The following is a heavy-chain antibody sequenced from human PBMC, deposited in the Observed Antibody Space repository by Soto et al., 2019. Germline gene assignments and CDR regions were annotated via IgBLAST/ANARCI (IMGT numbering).Heavy chain of an antibody. CDR1: GYTFTSYA. CDR3: AKNGQPPYYYYGLDV. CDR2: ISAYNGNT. J-gene: IGHJ6*02. D-gene: IGHD2-8*01. Sequence: QVQLVQSGAEVKKPGASVKVSCKASGYTFTSYAISWVRQAPGQGLEWMGWISAYNGNTNYAQKLQGRVTMTTDTSTTTAYMELRSLTSDDTAIYYCAKNGQPPYYYYGLDVWGQGTTVTVSS. V-gene: IGHV1-18*01.